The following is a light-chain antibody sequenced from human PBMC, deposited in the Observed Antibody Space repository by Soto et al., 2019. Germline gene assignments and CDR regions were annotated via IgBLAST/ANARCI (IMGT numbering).Light chain of an antibody. CDR1: QTVSSTY. J-gene: IGKJ1*01. V-gene: IGKV3-20*01. CDR2: GAS. CDR3: HACGNSWWT. Sequence: EIVLTQAPGTLSLSPGERATLSCRASQTVSSTYLVWYQQKPGQAPRLLIYGASNRAPGISDRFSGSGSGTDFTLTISRLEPEDFAVYYCHACGNSWWTFGQGTKVEIK.